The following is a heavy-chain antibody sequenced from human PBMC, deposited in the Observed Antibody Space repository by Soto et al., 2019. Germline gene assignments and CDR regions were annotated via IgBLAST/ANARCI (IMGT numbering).Heavy chain of an antibody. Sequence: SETLSLTCTVSGGSISSGGYYWSWIRQHPGKGLEWIGYIYYSGSTYYNPSLKSRVTISVDTSKNQFSLKLSSVTAADTAVYYCARGGLGYCSGGSCYSAELSRYYYGMDVWGQGTXVTVSS. CDR1: GGSISSGGYY. J-gene: IGHJ6*02. CDR2: IYYSGST. D-gene: IGHD2-15*01. V-gene: IGHV4-31*03. CDR3: ARGGLGYCSGGSCYSAELSRYYYGMDV.